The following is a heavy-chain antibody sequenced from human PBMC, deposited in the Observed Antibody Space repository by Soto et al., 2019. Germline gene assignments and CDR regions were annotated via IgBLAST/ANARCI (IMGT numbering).Heavy chain of an antibody. V-gene: IGHV3-23*01. CDR2: IGRIASDT. CDR3: ARCAVRMTTSGGSCNWLDP. Sequence: GSLRLSCAASGFTFSTYAMSWVRQAPGKGLEWVSAIGRIASDTYYADSVKGRFTISRDNSKKTLSLQMNSLRAEDTAVYYCARCAVRMTTSGGSCNWLDPWGQGTQVTVYS. J-gene: IGHJ5*02. CDR1: GFTFSTYA. D-gene: IGHD3-10*01.